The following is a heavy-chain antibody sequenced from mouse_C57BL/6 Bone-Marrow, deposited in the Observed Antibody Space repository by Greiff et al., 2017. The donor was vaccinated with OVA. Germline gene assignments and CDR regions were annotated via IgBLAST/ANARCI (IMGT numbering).Heavy chain of an antibody. D-gene: IGHD1-1*01. CDR1: GYTFTSYD. Sequence: VKLMESGPELVKPGASVKLSCKASGYTFTSYDINWVKQRPGQGLEWIGWIYPRDGSTKYNEKFKGKATLTVDTSSSTAYMELHSLTSEDSAVYFCARYGSSPYWYFDVWGTGTTVTVSS. CDR2: IYPRDGST. V-gene: IGHV1-85*01. CDR3: ARYGSSPYWYFDV. J-gene: IGHJ1*03.